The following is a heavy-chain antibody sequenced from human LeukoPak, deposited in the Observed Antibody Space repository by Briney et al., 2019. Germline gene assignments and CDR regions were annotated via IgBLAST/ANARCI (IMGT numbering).Heavy chain of an antibody. CDR3: ARMREYDFWSGYYSSFYY. CDR2: IYYSGST. J-gene: IGHJ4*02. V-gene: IGHV4-39*01. CDR1: GGSISSSSYY. D-gene: IGHD3-3*01. Sequence: PSETLSLTCTVSGGSISSSSYYWGWLRQPPGKGLEWIGSIYYSGSTYYNPSLKSRVTISVDTSKNQFSLKLSSVTAADTAVYYCARMREYDFWSGYYSSFYYWGQGTLVTVSS.